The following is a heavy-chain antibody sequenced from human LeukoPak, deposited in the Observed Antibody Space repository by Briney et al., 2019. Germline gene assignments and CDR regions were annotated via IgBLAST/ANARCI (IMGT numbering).Heavy chain of an antibody. Sequence: GGSLRLSCADSGFNLSSHSMTWVRQAPGKGLEWVSSISSSSSYIYYADSVKGRFTISRDNAKNSLYLQMNSLRAEDTAVYYCARGTVSFFFFDYWGQGTLVTVSS. CDR3: ARGTVSFFFFDY. CDR1: GFNLSSHS. D-gene: IGHD2/OR15-2a*01. CDR2: ISSSSSYI. V-gene: IGHV3-21*01. J-gene: IGHJ4*02.